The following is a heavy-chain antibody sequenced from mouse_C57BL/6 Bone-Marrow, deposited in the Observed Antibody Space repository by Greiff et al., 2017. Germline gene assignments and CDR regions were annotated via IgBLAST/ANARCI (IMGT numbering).Heavy chain of an antibody. Sequence: VPLQQSGAELVRPGTSVKMSCKASGYTFTNYWIGWAKQRPGHGLEWIGDIYPGGGYTNYNEKFKGKATLTADKSSSTAYMQFSSLTSEDSAIYYCARGEGPLFDYWGQGTTLTVSS. V-gene: IGHV1-63*01. CDR1: GYTFTNYW. CDR3: ARGEGPLFDY. J-gene: IGHJ2*01. CDR2: IYPGGGYT.